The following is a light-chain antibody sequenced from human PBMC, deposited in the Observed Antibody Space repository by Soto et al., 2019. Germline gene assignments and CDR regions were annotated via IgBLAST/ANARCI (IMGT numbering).Light chain of an antibody. CDR2: DNR. CDR1: SSNIGAGYD. Sequence: QSVLTQPPSVSGAPGQRVTISCTGSSSNIGAGYDVHWYQQLPLTAPKFLIYDNRNRPSGVPDRFSGSKSGTSASLAITGLQAEDEADYYCQSYDSSLSGSVVFGGGTKLTVL. J-gene: IGLJ2*01. V-gene: IGLV1-40*01. CDR3: QSYDSSLSGSVV.